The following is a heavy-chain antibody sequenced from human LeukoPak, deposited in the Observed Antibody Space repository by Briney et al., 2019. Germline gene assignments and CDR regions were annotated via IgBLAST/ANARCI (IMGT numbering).Heavy chain of an antibody. Sequence: SETLSLTCTVSGYSISSGYYWGWIRQPPGKGLEWIGNIYHGGSTYYNPSLKSRVTMSGDTSKNQFSLNLSSVTAADTAVYYCARVTSSSWSEGYFDYWGQGTLVTVSS. CDR3: ARVTSSSWSEGYFDY. CDR2: IYHGGST. V-gene: IGHV4-38-2*02. J-gene: IGHJ4*02. D-gene: IGHD6-6*01. CDR1: GYSISSGYY.